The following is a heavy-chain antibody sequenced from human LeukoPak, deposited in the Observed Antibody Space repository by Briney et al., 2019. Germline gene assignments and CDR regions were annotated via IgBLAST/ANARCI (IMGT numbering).Heavy chain of an antibody. CDR3: ARDLESLSVHKGYSSSWYWTGNWFDP. CDR2: INPSGGST. V-gene: IGHV1-46*01. CDR1: GYTFTSYY. D-gene: IGHD6-13*01. Sequence: GASVKVSCKASGYTFTSYYMHWVRQAPGQGLEWMGIINPSGGSTSYTQKFQGRVTMTRDTSTSTVYMELSSLRSEDTAVYYCARDLESLSVHKGYSSSWYWTGNWFDPWGQGTLVTVSS. J-gene: IGHJ5*02.